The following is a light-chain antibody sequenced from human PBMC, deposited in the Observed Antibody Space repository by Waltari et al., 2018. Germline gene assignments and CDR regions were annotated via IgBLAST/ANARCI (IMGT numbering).Light chain of an antibody. CDR3: CSYAAGSLYV. CDR1: SSDVGGYNF. J-gene: IGLJ1*01. CDR2: DVS. V-gene: IGLV2-11*01. Sequence: SALTQPRSVSGSPGQSVTISCTGTSSDVGGYNFVSWYQQHPDKAPKFMIYDVSKRPSGVPDRFSGSKSGNTASLTISGLQAEDEADYYCCSYAAGSLYVFGTGTKVTVL.